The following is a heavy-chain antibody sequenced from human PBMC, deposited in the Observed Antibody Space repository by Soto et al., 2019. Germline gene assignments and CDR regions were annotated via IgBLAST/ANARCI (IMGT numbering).Heavy chain of an antibody. V-gene: IGHV1-69*13. CDR2: LIPIIAPT. CDR1: GCRCRNHV. D-gene: IGHD1-26*01. J-gene: IGHJ4*02. Sequence: ASVKVSFKTAGCRCRNHVCNWLRQATGHGLEWMGDLIPIIAPTNYSPQFQPPVTITAVASTNTVYLEVSSLRSQDTAVYYCARDLELRDGNISSLDYWGQGTLVTVSS. CDR3: ARDLELRDGNISSLDY.